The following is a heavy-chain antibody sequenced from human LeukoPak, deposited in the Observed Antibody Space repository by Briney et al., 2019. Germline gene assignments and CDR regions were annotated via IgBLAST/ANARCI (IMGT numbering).Heavy chain of an antibody. J-gene: IGHJ5*02. CDR3: AKGGADSSGYSLNWFDP. CDR1: GFTFDDYA. V-gene: IGHV3-9*01. D-gene: IGHD3-22*01. CDR2: ISWNSSSI. Sequence: GGSLRLSCAASGFTFDDYAMHWVRQAPGKGLEWVSGISWNSSSIGYADSVKGRFTISRDNAKNSLYLQMNSLRAEDTALYYCAKGGADSSGYSLNWFDPWGQGTLVTVSS.